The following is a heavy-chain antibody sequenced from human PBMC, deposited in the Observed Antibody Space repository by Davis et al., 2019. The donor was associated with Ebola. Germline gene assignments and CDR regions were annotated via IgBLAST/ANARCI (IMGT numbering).Heavy chain of an antibody. CDR1: GYTFTSYA. D-gene: IGHD3-16*01. Sequence: ASVKVSCKASGYTFTSYAMNWVRQAPGQGLEWMGWINAGTGNTKYSQKFQDRLTIASDTAASIAYMELSSLRSEDTAVYYCARDAGFWGIAMDVWGQGTTVTVS. CDR3: ARDAGFWGIAMDV. J-gene: IGHJ6*02. CDR2: INAGTGNT. V-gene: IGHV1-3*01.